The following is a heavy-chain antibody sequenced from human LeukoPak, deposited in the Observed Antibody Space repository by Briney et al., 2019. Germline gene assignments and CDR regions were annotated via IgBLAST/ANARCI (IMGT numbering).Heavy chain of an antibody. J-gene: IGHJ4*02. V-gene: IGHV3-23*01. CDR2: ISGSGGST. CDR1: GFTFSSYA. D-gene: IGHD6-19*01. Sequence: HTGGSLRLSCAASGFTFSSYAMSWVRQAPGKGLEWVSAISGSGGSTYYADSVKGRFTISRDNSKNTLYLQMNSLRAEDTAVYYCAKDIRAVAGPLDYWGQGTLVTVSS. CDR3: AKDIRAVAGPLDY.